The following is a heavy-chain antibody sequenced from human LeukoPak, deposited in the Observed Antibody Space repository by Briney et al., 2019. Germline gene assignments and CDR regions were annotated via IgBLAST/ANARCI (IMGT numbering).Heavy chain of an antibody. Sequence: SGGSLRLSCAASAFIPSTYAMGCIRQAPGKGLEWVAFIRSGGTNEYYADSVKGRLSISRDNSKNTLYLQMNSMIHGDTEVDFCANGPGLHDEEKYGDYWGQGTLATVSS. D-gene: IGHD1-14*01. V-gene: IGHV3-30*02. J-gene: IGHJ4*02. CDR3: ANGPGLHDEEKYGDY. CDR2: IRSGGTNE. CDR1: AFIPSTYA.